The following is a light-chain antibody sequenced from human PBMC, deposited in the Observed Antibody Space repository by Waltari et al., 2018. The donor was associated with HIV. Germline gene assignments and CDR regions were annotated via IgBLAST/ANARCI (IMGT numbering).Light chain of an antibody. J-gene: IGLJ2*01. CDR2: EDS. Sequence: SYELNQSPSVSVSPGQTASITCSGVTSGTTYACWYQQKPGQSHVLVTYEDSKRPSGIPERFSGTNSGNTATLTISGTQAMDEADYDCQAWDTTTVVFGGGTKLTVL. CDR3: QAWDTTTVV. CDR1: TSGTTY. V-gene: IGLV3-1*01.